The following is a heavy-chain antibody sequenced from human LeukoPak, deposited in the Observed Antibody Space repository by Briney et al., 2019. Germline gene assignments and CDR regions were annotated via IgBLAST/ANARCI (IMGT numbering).Heavy chain of an antibody. CDR3: ARDLYSSSWHGISPFDY. CDR2: ISAYNGNT. CDR1: GYTFTSYG. Sequence: GASVKVSCKASGYTFTSYGISWVRQAPGQGLEWMGWISAYNGNTNYAQKLQGRVTMTTDTSTSTAYMELRSLRSDDTAVYYCARDLYSSSWHGISPFDYWGQGTLVTVSS. J-gene: IGHJ4*02. V-gene: IGHV1-18*01. D-gene: IGHD6-13*01.